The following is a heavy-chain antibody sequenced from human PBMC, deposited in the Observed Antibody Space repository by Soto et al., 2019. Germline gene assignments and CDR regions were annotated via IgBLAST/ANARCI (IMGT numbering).Heavy chain of an antibody. CDR2: IYYSGST. CDR3: ASDLGSFRGPERVWFDP. J-gene: IGHJ5*02. D-gene: IGHD1-26*01. Sequence: SETLSVSCIVSDGSVSIGRYYWSWIRQPPGKGLEWIGYIYYSGSTNYNPALKSRVTISVATSKNQFSLKLSSVTAADTAVYYCASDLGSFRGPERVWFDPWGQGTLVTVSS. V-gene: IGHV4-61*01. CDR1: DGSVSIGRYY.